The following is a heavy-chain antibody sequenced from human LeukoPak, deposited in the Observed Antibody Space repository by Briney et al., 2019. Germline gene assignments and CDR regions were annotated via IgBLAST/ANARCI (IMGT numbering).Heavy chain of an antibody. J-gene: IGHJ4*02. Sequence: SETLSLTCAVSGGSISTNNWWTWVRQPPGKGLEWIGEIHHSGSTNYNPSLKSRVTISVDTSKNQFSLKLSSVTAADTAVYYCARHFVRLLWFGEVYYFDYWGQGTLVTVSS. CDR2: IHHSGST. D-gene: IGHD3-10*01. CDR3: ARHFVRLLWFGEVYYFDY. CDR1: GGSISTNNW. V-gene: IGHV4-4*02.